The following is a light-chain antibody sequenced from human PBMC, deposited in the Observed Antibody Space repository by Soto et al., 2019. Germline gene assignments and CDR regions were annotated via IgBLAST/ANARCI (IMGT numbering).Light chain of an antibody. Sequence: EIFMTQAPATLSVSPGERATLSCRASQSISSNLALYQQKPCQAPRLLIYGASTRATGVPARFSGGGSGTEFILTISSLQSEDFAVYYCQQHTDWPPITFGQGTRLEIK. CDR2: GAS. V-gene: IGKV3-15*01. CDR3: QQHTDWPPIT. CDR1: QSISSN. J-gene: IGKJ5*01.